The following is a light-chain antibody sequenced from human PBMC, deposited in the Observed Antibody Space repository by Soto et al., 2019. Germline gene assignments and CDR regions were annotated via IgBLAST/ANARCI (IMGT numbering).Light chain of an antibody. Sequence: VLTQSPATLSLSPGERATLSCMASQSVSSYLAWYQQKPGQAPRLLIYDASNRATGIPARFSGSGSGTDFTPTISSLEPEDFAVYYCQQRSNWLWTFGQGTKVDIK. CDR3: QQRSNWLWT. J-gene: IGKJ1*01. CDR2: DAS. CDR1: QSVSSY. V-gene: IGKV3-11*01.